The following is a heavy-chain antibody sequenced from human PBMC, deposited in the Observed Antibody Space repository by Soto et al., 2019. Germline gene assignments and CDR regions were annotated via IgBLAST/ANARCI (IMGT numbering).Heavy chain of an antibody. V-gene: IGHV4-39*01. CDR3: ARRQSRPWFDP. Sequence: HLQLQESGPGLVKPSETLSLTCTVSGGSISSSSYYWGWIRQPPGKGLEWIGNIYYTGSTYYKPSLKSPVTISVDTSKNQFSLKRSSVPAADTAVYHCARRQSRPWFDPWGQGTLVTVSS. CDR1: GGSISSSSYY. J-gene: IGHJ5*02. CDR2: IYYTGST.